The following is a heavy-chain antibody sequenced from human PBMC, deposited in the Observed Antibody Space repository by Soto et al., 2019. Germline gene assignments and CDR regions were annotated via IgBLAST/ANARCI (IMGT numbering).Heavy chain of an antibody. V-gene: IGHV3-21*01. D-gene: IGHD6-13*01. CDR2: ISSSSSYI. CDR1: GFTFSSYS. CDR3: ARETAAAGTKNYYGMDV. Sequence: GSLRLSCAASGFTFSSYSMNWVRQAPGKGLEWVSSISSSSSYIYYADSVKGRFTISRDNAKNSLYLQMNSLRAEDTAVYYCARETAAAGTKNYYGMDVWGQGTTVTVSS. J-gene: IGHJ6*02.